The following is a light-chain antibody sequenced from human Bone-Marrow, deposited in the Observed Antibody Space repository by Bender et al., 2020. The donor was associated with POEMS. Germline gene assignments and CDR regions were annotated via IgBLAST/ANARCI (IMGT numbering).Light chain of an antibody. CDR3: AVWDDSLNGWV. Sequence: QSVLTQPPSASGTPGQRVTISCSGGSSNIGAHAVNWYQHLPGTAHKLLSYSSHRRPSEVPDRFSGSRSGTSASLAISGLQSEDEADCYCAVWDDSLNGWVFVGGTKLTVL. CDR1: SSNIGAHA. V-gene: IGLV1-44*01. J-gene: IGLJ3*02. CDR2: SSH.